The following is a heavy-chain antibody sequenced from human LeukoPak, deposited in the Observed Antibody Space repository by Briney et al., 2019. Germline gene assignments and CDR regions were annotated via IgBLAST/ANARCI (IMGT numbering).Heavy chain of an antibody. D-gene: IGHD1-26*01. J-gene: IGHJ5*02. V-gene: IGHV1-69*05. Sequence: SVKVSCKASGGTFSSYAISWVRQAPGQGLEWMGGIIPIFGTATYAQKFQGRVTITTDESTSTAYMELSSLRSEDTAVYYCARVPVGGNWFDPWGQGTLVTVSS. CDR1: GGTFSSYA. CDR2: IIPIFGTA. CDR3: ARVPVGGNWFDP.